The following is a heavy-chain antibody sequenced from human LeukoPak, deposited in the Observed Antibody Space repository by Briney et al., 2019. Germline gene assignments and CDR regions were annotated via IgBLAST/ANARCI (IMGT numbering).Heavy chain of an antibody. J-gene: IGHJ4*02. CDR2: ISGSGGST. D-gene: IGHD6-19*01. CDR1: GFTFSNYA. CDR3: AKFRPITSVAGTIFHY. V-gene: IGHV3-23*01. Sequence: GGSLRLSCAASGFTFSNYAMGWGRQAPGKGREWGSAISGSGGSTYYADSVKGRFTISRDNSKNTLYLQMNTLRAEDTAVYYCAKFRPITSVAGTIFHYWGQGTLVTVSS.